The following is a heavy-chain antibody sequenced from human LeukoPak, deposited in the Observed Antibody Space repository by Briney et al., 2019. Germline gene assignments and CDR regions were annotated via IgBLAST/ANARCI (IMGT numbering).Heavy chain of an antibody. CDR2: INWNGGST. D-gene: IGHD2-15*01. J-gene: IGHJ6*03. CDR1: GFTFEDYG. Sequence: PGGSLRLSCAASGFTFEDYGMSWVRQAPGKGLEWVSGINWNGGSTGHADSVKGRFTISRDNAKNSLYLQMNSLRAEDTALYYCARVARYCSGGSCYSNYYYMDVWGKGTTVTVSS. CDR3: ARVARYCSGGSCYSNYYYMDV. V-gene: IGHV3-20*04.